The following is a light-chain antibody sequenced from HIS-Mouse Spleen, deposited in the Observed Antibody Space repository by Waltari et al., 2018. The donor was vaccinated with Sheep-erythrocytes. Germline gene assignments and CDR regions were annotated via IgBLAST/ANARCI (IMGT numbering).Light chain of an antibody. V-gene: IGLV2-11*01. Sequence: QSALTQPRSVSGSPGQSVTISCTGTSSDVGGYNYVSWYQQYPGKAPKLMIYDVSKRPSWVPDRFSGSKSGNTASLTISGRQAEDEADYYCCSYAGSYNHVFATGTKVTVL. J-gene: IGLJ1*01. CDR2: DVS. CDR3: CSYAGSYNHV. CDR1: SSDVGGYNY.